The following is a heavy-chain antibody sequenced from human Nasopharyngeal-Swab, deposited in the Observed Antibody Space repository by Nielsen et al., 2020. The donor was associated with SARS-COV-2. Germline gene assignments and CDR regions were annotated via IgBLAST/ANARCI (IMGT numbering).Heavy chain of an antibody. Sequence: WIRQPPGKGLEWIGSIYYSGSTYYNPSLKSRVTISVDTSKNQFSLKLSSVTAADTAVYYCARPQWELLTFDYWGQGILVTVSS. J-gene: IGHJ4*02. D-gene: IGHD1-26*01. CDR2: IYYSGST. CDR3: ARPQWELLTFDY. V-gene: IGHV4-39*01.